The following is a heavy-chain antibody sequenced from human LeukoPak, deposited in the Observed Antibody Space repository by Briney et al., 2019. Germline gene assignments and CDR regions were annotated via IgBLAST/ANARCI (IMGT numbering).Heavy chain of an antibody. CDR1: GFTFSSYG. D-gene: IGHD4-23*01. CDR3: AKDQHGYGGNDYYYGMDV. Sequence: GGSLRLSCAASGFTFSSYGMHWVRQAPGKGLEWVAVISYDGSNKYYADSVKGRFTISRDNSKNTLYLQMNSLRAEDTAVYYCAKDQHGYGGNDYYYGMDVWGQGTTVTVSS. CDR2: ISYDGSNK. V-gene: IGHV3-30*18. J-gene: IGHJ6*02.